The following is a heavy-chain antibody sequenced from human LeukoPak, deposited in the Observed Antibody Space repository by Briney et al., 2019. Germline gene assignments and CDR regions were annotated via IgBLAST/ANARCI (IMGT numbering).Heavy chain of an antibody. V-gene: IGHV4-38-2*02. CDR2: IHHSGTT. J-gene: IGHJ4*02. CDR1: GYSISSGYY. CDR3: ARDSYGSGSYNY. Sequence: SETLSLTCTVSGYSISSGYYWGWIRQPPGKGLEWVGSIHHSGTTYYNPSLKSRVTISLATSKNQFSLKLSSVTAADTAVYYCARDSYGSGSYNYWGQGTLVTVSS. D-gene: IGHD3-10*01.